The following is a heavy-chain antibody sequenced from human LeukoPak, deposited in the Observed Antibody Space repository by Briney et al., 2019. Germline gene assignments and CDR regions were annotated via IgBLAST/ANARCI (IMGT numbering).Heavy chain of an antibody. V-gene: IGHV3-23*01. CDR3: ASQKANFYDSSGDV. CDR1: GFSFSSSA. D-gene: IGHD3-22*01. J-gene: IGHJ6*02. Sequence: GGSLRLSWAASGFSFSSSAMSWVRQAPGKGLEWVSAISGSGGNTYYAGSVKGRFTIFRDNSKNMLYLQMNSLRAEDTALYYCASQKANFYDSSGDVWGQGTTVTVSS. CDR2: ISGSGGNT.